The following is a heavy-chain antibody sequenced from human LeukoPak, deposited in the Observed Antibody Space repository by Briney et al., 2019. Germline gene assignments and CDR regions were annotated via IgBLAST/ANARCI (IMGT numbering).Heavy chain of an antibody. CDR2: IYYSGST. Sequence: KPSETLSLTCTVSGGSISSYYWSWIRQPPGKGLEWIGYIYYSGSTNYNPSLKSRVTISVDTSKNQFSLKLSSVTAADTAVYYCARHMRVWGSYRDWGQGTLVTVSS. D-gene: IGHD3-16*02. J-gene: IGHJ4*02. V-gene: IGHV4-59*08. CDR1: GGSISSYY. CDR3: ARHMRVWGSYRD.